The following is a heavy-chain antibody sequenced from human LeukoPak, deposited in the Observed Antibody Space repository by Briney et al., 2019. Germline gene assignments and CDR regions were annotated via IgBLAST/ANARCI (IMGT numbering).Heavy chain of an antibody. Sequence: SETLYLTCTVSGGSISSYYWSWIRQPPGQGLEWIGYIYYSGSTNYNPSLKSRVTISVDTSKNQFSLKLSSVPAADTAVYYCARVFYDILSPGVGFDIWGQGTMVTVSS. V-gene: IGHV4-59*01. D-gene: IGHD3-9*01. CDR2: IYYSGST. CDR3: ARVFYDILSPGVGFDI. J-gene: IGHJ3*02. CDR1: GGSISSYY.